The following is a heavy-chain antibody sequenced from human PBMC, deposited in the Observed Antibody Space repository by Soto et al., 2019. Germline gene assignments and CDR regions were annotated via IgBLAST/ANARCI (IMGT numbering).Heavy chain of an antibody. CDR2: ITISEAT. Sequence: PSDPLSLTCTVSGVSITSYFWCWMRQTPAKARDWIGPITISEATNSYPTHKVPAARPVDTSENQPSLTLNSVTSADTAVYFGTRDRRDGYKRYFEFWGQGNLVTVSS. CDR3: TRDRRDGYKRYFEF. D-gene: IGHD5-12*01. CDR1: GVSITSYF. J-gene: IGHJ4*02. V-gene: IGHV4-4*07.